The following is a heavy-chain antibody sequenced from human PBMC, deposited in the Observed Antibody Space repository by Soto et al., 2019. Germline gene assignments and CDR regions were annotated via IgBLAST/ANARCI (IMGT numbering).Heavy chain of an antibody. Sequence: SETLSLTCTVSGGSISSGYYYCTWIRQRPGKGLEWIGYISYSGSTNYNPCLKSRIRISVDTSKNQFSLKLSSVTAADTAVYYCARESDWPRGYFDSWGQGTLVTVSS. J-gene: IGHJ4*02. V-gene: IGHV4-31*03. CDR2: ISYSGST. CDR3: ARESDWPRGYFDS. D-gene: IGHD2-21*01. CDR1: GGSISSGYYY.